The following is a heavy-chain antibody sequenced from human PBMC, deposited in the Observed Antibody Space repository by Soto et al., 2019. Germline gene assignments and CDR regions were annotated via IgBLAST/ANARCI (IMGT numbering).Heavy chain of an antibody. CDR1: GFTFSSYA. J-gene: IGHJ4*02. D-gene: IGHD2-2*01. V-gene: IGHV3-23*01. CDR2: ISYSGGST. Sequence: EVQLLESGGGLVQPGGSLRLSCAASGFTFSSYAMSWVRQDPGKGLEWVSAISYSGGSTYYADFVKGRFTISRDNSKNTLYQQRNNLRAEDTAVYYCAKAPVVVVPAASPDYWGQGTLITVST. CDR3: AKAPVVVVPAASPDY.